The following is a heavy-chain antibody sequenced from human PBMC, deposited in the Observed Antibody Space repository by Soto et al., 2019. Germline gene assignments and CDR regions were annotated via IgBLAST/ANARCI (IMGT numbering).Heavy chain of an antibody. CDR3: ATSYYDFWSGLKYYFDY. CDR2: VTHSGGT. D-gene: IGHD3-3*01. V-gene: IGHV4-34*01. J-gene: IGHJ4*02. Sequence: PSETLSLTCAVYGGSFTGYYWNWIRQSPGKGLEWIGEVTHSGGTKYSPSLKSRVTISVDTSKNQFSLKLNSVTAADTAVYYCATSYYDFWSGLKYYFDYWGQGTLVTVSS. CDR1: GGSFTGYY.